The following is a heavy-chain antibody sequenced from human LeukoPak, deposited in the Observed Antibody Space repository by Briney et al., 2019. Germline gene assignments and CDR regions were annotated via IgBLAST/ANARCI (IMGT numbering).Heavy chain of an antibody. J-gene: IGHJ5*02. V-gene: IGHV3-30*03. CDR3: GRAGVYSASSGYGPDR. Sequence: GGSLRLSCSASGFNFSAYGMHWVRQAPGKGLEWVAVTSFDETYKFYSDSVKGRFTISRDNSKNTLYLQMNSLRAEDTAVYYCGRAGVYSASSGYGPDRWGQGTLVTVSS. CDR2: TSFDETYK. D-gene: IGHD3-22*01. CDR1: GFNFSAYG.